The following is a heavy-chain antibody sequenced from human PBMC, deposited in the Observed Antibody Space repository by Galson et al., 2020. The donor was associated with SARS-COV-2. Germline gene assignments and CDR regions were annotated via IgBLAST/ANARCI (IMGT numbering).Heavy chain of an antibody. Sequence: SQTLSLTCAVSGGSFTDYYWSWIRQPPGKGLEWIGGITHSGSTNYNPSLKSRATISVDTSKNQFSLRLNSVTAADTSVYYCARAPAFQDLLLFKAYDLSDLSGNWFDPWGQGTLVTVSS. CDR2: ITHSGST. CDR1: GGSFTDYY. CDR3: ARAPAFQDLLLFKAYDLSDLSGNWFDP. D-gene: IGHD5-12*01. V-gene: IGHV4-34*01. J-gene: IGHJ5*02.